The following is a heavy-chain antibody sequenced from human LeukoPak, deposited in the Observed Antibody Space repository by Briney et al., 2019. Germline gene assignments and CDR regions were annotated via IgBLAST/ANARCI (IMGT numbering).Heavy chain of an antibody. CDR1: GFTFSSYA. D-gene: IGHD6-25*01. Sequence: GGSLRLSCAASGFTFSSYAMSWVRQAPGKGLEWVSAISGSGGSTYYADSAKARVTISRDNSKNTLYLQVNSLRAEDTAVYYYALWGSGYKFDDWGQATLVPVSS. CDR3: ALWGSGYKFDD. J-gene: IGHJ4*02. V-gene: IGHV3-23*01. CDR2: ISGSGGST.